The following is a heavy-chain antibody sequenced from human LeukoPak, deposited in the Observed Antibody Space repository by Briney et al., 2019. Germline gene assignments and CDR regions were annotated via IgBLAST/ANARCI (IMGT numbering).Heavy chain of an antibody. D-gene: IGHD4-17*01. V-gene: IGHV5-51*01. Sequence: GESLKISCKGSGYSFTSYWIGWVRQMPGKGLECMGIIYPGDSDTRYSPSFQGQVAISADKSISTAYLQWSSLKASDTAMYYCATLTTVTTAFDFDYWGQGTLVTVSS. J-gene: IGHJ4*02. CDR2: IYPGDSDT. CDR3: ATLTTVTTAFDFDY. CDR1: GYSFTSYW.